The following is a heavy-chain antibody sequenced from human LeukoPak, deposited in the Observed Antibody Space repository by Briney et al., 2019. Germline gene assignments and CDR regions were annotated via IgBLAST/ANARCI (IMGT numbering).Heavy chain of an antibody. D-gene: IGHD3-3*01. Sequence: GESLKISCKGSGYTFTSYWIGWVRQAPGQGLEWMGWINPNSGGTNYAQKFQGRVTMTRDTSISTAYMELSRLRSDDTAVYYCAREYYDFWSGYGGDYYYMDVWGKGTTVTVSS. CDR1: GYTFTSYW. CDR2: INPNSGGT. J-gene: IGHJ6*03. CDR3: AREYYDFWSGYGGDYYYMDV. V-gene: IGHV1-2*02.